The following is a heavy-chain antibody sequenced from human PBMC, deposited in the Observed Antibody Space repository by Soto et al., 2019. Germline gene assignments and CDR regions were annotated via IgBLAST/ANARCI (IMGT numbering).Heavy chain of an antibody. Sequence: TLSLTCAVYGGSFSGYYWSWIRQPPGKGLEWIGEINHSGSTNYNPSLKSRVTISVDTSKNQFSLKLSSVTAADTAVYYCASRKGITGPPGYWGQGTLVTVSS. CDR3: ASRKGITGPPGY. J-gene: IGHJ4*02. CDR1: GGSFSGYY. V-gene: IGHV4-34*01. D-gene: IGHD1-20*01. CDR2: INHSGST.